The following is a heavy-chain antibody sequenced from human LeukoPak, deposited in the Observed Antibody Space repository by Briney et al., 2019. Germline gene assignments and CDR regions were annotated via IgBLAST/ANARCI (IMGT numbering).Heavy chain of an antibody. J-gene: IGHJ4*02. CDR1: GGSISSADYY. V-gene: IGHV4-30-4*01. CDR3: ARSAAVTPAIFDF. Sequence: PSETLSLTCTVSGGSISSADYYWSWIRPPPGKGLEWIGYLYYSGNTYFNPSPKSRITISLDTSKNQFSLKLRSVTVADTAVYFCARSAAVTPAIFDFWGQGTLVTVSS. D-gene: IGHD4-17*01. CDR2: LYYSGNT.